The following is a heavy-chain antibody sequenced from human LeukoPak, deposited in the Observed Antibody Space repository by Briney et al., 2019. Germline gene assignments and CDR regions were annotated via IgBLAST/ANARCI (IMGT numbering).Heavy chain of an antibody. V-gene: IGHV1-2*06. Sequence: ASVTVSCKASGYTFTGYYMHWVRQAPGQGLEWMGRINPNSGGTNYAQKFQGRVTMTRDTSISTAYMELSRLRSDDTAVYYCARSSTYYYDSSGYYDFDYWGQGTLVTVSS. J-gene: IGHJ4*02. CDR1: GYTFTGYY. D-gene: IGHD3-22*01. CDR2: INPNSGGT. CDR3: ARSSTYYYDSSGYYDFDY.